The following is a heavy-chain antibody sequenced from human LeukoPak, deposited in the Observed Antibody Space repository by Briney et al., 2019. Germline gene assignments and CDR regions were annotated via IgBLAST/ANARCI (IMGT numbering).Heavy chain of an antibody. CDR3: AKDQPPKQLIHFFDY. J-gene: IGHJ4*02. V-gene: IGHV3-9*01. CDR1: GFTFDDYA. CDR2: ISWNSGRI. Sequence: GGSLRLSFAASGFTFDDYAMNWVRQAPGKGLEWVSGISWNSGRIDYAYSVKGRFTISRDNAKNSLYLQMNSLRAEDTALYYCAKDQPPKQLIHFFDYWGQGTLVTVSS. D-gene: IGHD6-13*01.